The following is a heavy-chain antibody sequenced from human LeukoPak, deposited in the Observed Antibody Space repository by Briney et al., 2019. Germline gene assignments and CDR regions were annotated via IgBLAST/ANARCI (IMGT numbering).Heavy chain of an antibody. CDR1: GGSISSGSYS. J-gene: IGHJ4*02. V-gene: IGHV4-30-2*01. Sequence: SETLSLTCAVSGGSISSGSYSWNWIRQPPGKGLEWIGFLYHSGSTYYNPSLKSRVTISVDRSKNQFSLSLSSVTAADTAVYYCARAKVHSGTFDYWGQGTLVTVSS. D-gene: IGHD1-1*01. CDR3: ARAKVHSGTFDY. CDR2: LYHSGST.